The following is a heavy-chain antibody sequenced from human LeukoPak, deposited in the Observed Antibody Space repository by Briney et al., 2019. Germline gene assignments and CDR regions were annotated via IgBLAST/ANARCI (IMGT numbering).Heavy chain of an antibody. V-gene: IGHV4-39*07. CDR3: ARDWYYDSSGYYYAGTPFDY. CDR2: IYYSGST. Sequence: SETLSLTCTVSGGSISSSSYYWGWIRQPPGKGLEWIGSIYYSGSTYYNPSLKSRVTISVDTSKNQFSLKLSSVTAADTAVYYCARDWYYDSSGYYYAGTPFDYWGQGTLVTVSS. CDR1: GGSISSSSYY. J-gene: IGHJ4*02. D-gene: IGHD3-22*01.